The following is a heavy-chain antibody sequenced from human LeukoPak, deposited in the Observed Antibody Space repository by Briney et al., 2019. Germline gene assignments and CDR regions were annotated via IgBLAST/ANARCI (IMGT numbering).Heavy chain of an antibody. D-gene: IGHD5-24*01. Sequence: GESPKISCKGSGYSFSTYWIGWVRQMPGKALEWMGIIFLGDSDTRYSQSFQGQVTISADKSITTAYLQWSSLKASDTAMYYCARSDGYNADYWGQGTLVTVSS. J-gene: IGHJ4*02. CDR2: IFLGDSDT. V-gene: IGHV5-51*01. CDR3: ARSDGYNADY. CDR1: GYSFSTYW.